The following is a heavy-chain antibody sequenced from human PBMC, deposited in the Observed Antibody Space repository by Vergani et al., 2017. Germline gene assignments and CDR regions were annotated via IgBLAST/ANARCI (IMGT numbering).Heavy chain of an antibody. V-gene: IGHV4-39*01. CDR3: ARHSTVEWLVKLGWIDP. Sequence: QLQLQESGPGLVKPSATLSLTCSVSGASIRSSNYYWGLIRQPPGKGLEWIASIYYSGRTYYNPSLKSRVTISVDTSKNQFSLKLSSVTAADTAVYFCARHSTVEWLVKLGWIDPWGQGILVTVSS. J-gene: IGHJ5*02. CDR1: GASIRSSNYY. CDR2: IYYSGRT. D-gene: IGHD6-19*01.